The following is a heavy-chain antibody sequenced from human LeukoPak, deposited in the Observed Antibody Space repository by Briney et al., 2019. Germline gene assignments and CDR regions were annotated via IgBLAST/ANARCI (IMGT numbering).Heavy chain of an antibody. CDR1: GGSISSGSYY. Sequence: SETLSLTCTVSGGSISSGSYYWSWIRQPAGKGLEWLGRIYTSGSTNYNPSLKSRVTISVDTSKNQFSLKLSSVTAADTAVYYCARGRSGSYGYWGQGTLVTVSS. D-gene: IGHD6-19*01. CDR3: ARGRSGSYGY. J-gene: IGHJ4*02. CDR2: IYTSGST. V-gene: IGHV4-61*02.